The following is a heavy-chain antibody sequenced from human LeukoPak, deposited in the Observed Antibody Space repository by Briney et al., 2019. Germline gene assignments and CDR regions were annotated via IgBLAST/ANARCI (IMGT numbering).Heavy chain of an antibody. CDR3: ARDGIVVVPAAIPEYNWFDP. V-gene: IGHV4-4*02. CDR2: MYLSGTT. D-gene: IGHD2-2*02. CDR1: GDSINSLDL. J-gene: IGHJ5*02. Sequence: SETLSLTCTVSGDSINSLDLWSWVRQPPGKGLEWIGEMYLSGTTHSNPSVKSRVTISVDTSKNQFSLKLSSVTAADTAVYYCARDGIVVVPAAIPEYNWFDPWGQGTLVTVSS.